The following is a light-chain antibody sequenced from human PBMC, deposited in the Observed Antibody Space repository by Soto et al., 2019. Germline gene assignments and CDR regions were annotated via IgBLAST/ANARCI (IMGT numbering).Light chain of an antibody. CDR2: AAS. CDR1: QGISNY. J-gene: IGKJ4*01. V-gene: IGKV1-27*01. Sequence: DIQMTQSPSSLSASVGDRVTITCRASQGISNYLAWYQQKPGKVPKLLIYAASTLQSGVPSRFSGSGSGTDFTLTINSLQPEDVATYYCQKYNSAPPALTFGGGTKVEIK. CDR3: QKYNSAPPALT.